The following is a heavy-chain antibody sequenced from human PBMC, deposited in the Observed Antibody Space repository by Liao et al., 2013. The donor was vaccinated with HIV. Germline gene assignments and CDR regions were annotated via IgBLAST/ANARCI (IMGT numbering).Heavy chain of an antibody. J-gene: IGHJ4*02. V-gene: IGHV4-34*01. Sequence: QEQLQQWGAGLLKPSETLSLTCAVYGGSFNDYYWSWIRQSPGKGLEWIGEINYNGRTNYNPSLKSRVTMSVDTSKNQFSLKVNSVTAADTAVYYCARRPSYVWTTYYFDLWGQGTLVTVSS. D-gene: IGHD3-16*01. CDR2: INYNGRT. CDR1: GGSFNDYY. CDR3: ARRPSYVWTTYYFDL.